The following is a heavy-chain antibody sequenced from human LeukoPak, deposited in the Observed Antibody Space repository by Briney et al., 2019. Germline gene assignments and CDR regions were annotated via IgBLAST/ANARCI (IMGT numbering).Heavy chain of an antibody. CDR2: IYHSGST. CDR3: ARGKITYYDYVWGSYRSSHVDY. V-gene: IGHV4-38-2*02. J-gene: IGHJ4*02. Sequence: SETLSLTCTVSGYSISSGYYWGWIRQPPGKGLEWIGSIYHSGSTYYNPSLKSRVTISVDTSKNQFSLKLSSVTAADTAVYYCARGKITYYDYVWGSYRSSHVDYWGQGTLVTVSS. CDR1: GYSISSGYY. D-gene: IGHD3-16*02.